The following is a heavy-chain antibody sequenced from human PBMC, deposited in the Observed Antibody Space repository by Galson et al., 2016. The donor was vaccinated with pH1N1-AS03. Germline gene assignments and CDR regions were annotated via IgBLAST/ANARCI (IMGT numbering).Heavy chain of an antibody. D-gene: IGHD1-14*01. J-gene: IGHJ3*02. CDR3: ARDSTITGTTEDDALDI. V-gene: IGHV1-69*04. CDR1: GGTFSSYV. CDR2: VIPSLDVP. Sequence: SVKVSCKASGGTFSSYVINWVRHAPGQGRECKGRVIPSLDVPNYAQKFQGRVTITADKSTRTDYMELSSLRSEDTAVYYWARDSTITGTTEDDALDIWGQGTMVIVSS.